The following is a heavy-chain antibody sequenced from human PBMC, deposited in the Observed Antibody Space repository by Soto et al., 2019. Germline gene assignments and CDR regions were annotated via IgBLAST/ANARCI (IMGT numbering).Heavy chain of an antibody. Sequence: QLQLQESGPGLVKPSETLSLTCTVSGGSISSGTYSWGWIRQPPGKGLEWIGNSYFTGNTHYNPSLTSRVTMSLDTSKSQFSLSLRSVTAADTAVYYCARHRTGYSSSWLDYWGQGTLVTVSS. CDR1: GGSISSGTYS. D-gene: IGHD6-13*01. CDR3: ARHRTGYSSSWLDY. J-gene: IGHJ4*02. CDR2: SYFTGNT. V-gene: IGHV4-39*01.